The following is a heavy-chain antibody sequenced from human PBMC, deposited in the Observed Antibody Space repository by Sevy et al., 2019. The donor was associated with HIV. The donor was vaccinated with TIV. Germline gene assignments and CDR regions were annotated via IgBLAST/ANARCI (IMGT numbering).Heavy chain of an antibody. CDR1: GGSISSYY. Sequence: SETLSLTCTVSGGSISSYYWSWIRQPPGKGLEWIGYIYYSGSTNYNPTLKSRVTISVDTSKNQFSLTLSAVTAADTAVYYCARVSSWYNYYYYGMDVWGQGTTVTVSS. D-gene: IGHD6-13*01. CDR3: ARVSSWYNYYYYGMDV. V-gene: IGHV4-59*01. J-gene: IGHJ6*02. CDR2: IYYSGST.